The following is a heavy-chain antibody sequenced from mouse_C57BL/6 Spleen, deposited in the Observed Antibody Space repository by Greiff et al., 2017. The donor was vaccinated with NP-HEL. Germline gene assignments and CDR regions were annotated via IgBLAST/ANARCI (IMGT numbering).Heavy chain of an antibody. J-gene: IGHJ4*01. CDR2: IWSGGST. CDR1: GFSLTSYG. CDR3: ARNIYYYCSSYIYAMDY. D-gene: IGHD1-1*01. V-gene: IGHV2-2*01. Sequence: QVQLQQSGPGLVQPSQSLSITCTVSGFSLTSYGVHWVRQSPGKGLEWLGVIWSGGSTDYNAAFISRLSISKDNSKSQVFFKMNSLQADDTAIYYGARNIYYYCSSYIYAMDYWGQGTSVTVSS.